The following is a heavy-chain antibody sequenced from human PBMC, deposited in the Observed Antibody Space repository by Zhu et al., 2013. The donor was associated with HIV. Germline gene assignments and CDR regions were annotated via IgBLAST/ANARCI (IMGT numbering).Heavy chain of an antibody. V-gene: IGHV1-46*01. Sequence: QVQLVQSGAEVKKPGASVKVSCKASGYTFTSYYMHWVRQAPGQGLEWMGIINPSGGSTSYAQKFQGRVTMTRDTSTSTVYMELSSLRSEDTAVYYCARVRCGGDCPFDYWGQGTLGHRSPQ. CDR3: ARVRCGGDCPFDY. D-gene: IGHD2-21*02. CDR2: INPSGGST. CDR1: GYTFTSYY. J-gene: IGHJ4*02.